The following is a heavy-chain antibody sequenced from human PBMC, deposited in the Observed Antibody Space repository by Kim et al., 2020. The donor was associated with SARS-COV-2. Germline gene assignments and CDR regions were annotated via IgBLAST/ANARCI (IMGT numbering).Heavy chain of an antibody. D-gene: IGHD3-10*01. V-gene: IGHV5-10-1*01. Sequence: GESLKISCKGSGYSFTSYWISWVRQMPGKGLEWMGRIDPSESYTNYSPSFQGHATISADKSISTAYLQWSSLKASDTAMYYCARYPGVTMVRGVIIIPPFDYWGQGTLVTVSS. CDR1: GYSFTSYW. J-gene: IGHJ4*02. CDR3: ARYPGVTMVRGVIIIPPFDY. CDR2: IDPSESYT.